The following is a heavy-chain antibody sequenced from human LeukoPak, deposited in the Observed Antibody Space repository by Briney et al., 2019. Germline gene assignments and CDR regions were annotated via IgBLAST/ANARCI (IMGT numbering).Heavy chain of an antibody. Sequence: GGSLRLSCATSGFTFSNYGMHWVRQAPGKGLEWVAVIWYGGTNIYYLDLVKGRFTISRDNAKNSLYLQMNSLRDEDTAVYYCARVRGRLNGVCDYWGQGTLVTVSS. CDR2: IWYGGTNI. D-gene: IGHD2-8*01. CDR3: ARVRGRLNGVCDY. V-gene: IGHV3-33*01. J-gene: IGHJ4*02. CDR1: GFTFSNYG.